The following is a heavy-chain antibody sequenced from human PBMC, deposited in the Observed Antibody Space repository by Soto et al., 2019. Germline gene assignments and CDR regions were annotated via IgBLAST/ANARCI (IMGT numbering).Heavy chain of an antibody. D-gene: IGHD1-1*01. V-gene: IGHV4-34*01. CDR1: GGSFDAGY. CDR2: INHSGST. CDR3: ASRVQLERQMWFDP. Sequence: SETMSLTGAGFGGSFDAGYWTWMRQPPGKGLEWIGEINHSGSTNYNPSLKSRVTISVDTSKNQFSLKLSSVTAADTAVYYCASRVQLERQMWFDPWCQGPLVT. J-gene: IGHJ5*02.